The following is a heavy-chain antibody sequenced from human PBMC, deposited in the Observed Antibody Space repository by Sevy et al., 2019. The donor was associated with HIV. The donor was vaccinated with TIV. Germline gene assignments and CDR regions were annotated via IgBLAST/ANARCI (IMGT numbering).Heavy chain of an antibody. CDR2: ISGGGGST. CDR3: ATEGYRSAWPPFWHFDY. J-gene: IGHJ4*02. Sequence: GGSLRLSCAASGFTFSSYAMSWVRQAPGKGLEWVSAISGGGGSTYYADSVKGRFTISRDNSKNTWYLQMKSLRAAETAVYYCATEGYRSAWPPFWHFDYRGPGNLVT. CDR1: GFTFSSYA. D-gene: IGHD6-19*01. V-gene: IGHV3-23*01.